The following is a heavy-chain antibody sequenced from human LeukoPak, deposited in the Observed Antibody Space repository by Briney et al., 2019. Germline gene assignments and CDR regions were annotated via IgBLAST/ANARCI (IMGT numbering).Heavy chain of an antibody. D-gene: IGHD3-10*01. CDR2: ISGSGAAT. J-gene: IGHJ5*02. CDR3: AREDVPHYYNSPVVGWFDP. V-gene: IGHV3-48*03. Sequence: PGGSLRLSCAASGFTFSTSDMHWVRQAPGKGLEWIACISGSGAATYYADSVKGRFTISRDDATNSLYLQMSNLRVADTALYYCAREDVPHYYNSPVVGWFDPWGQGTLVTVSP. CDR1: GFTFSTSD.